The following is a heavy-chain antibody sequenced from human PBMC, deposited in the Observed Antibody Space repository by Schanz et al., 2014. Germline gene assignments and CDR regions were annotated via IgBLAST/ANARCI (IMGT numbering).Heavy chain of an antibody. V-gene: IGHV1-18*01. Sequence: QVQLVQSGSEVKKPGDSVKVSCETSGYSLTKYGINWVRQAPGQGLEWMGWISPYNGHTEYGKKFQGRFTMSTDTSMSTAYLELRSLTSVDTPVVDCARVFHYEVGTSLRSYDAFDFWGQGTKVAVSP. J-gene: IGHJ3*01. D-gene: IGHD3-16*01. CDR2: ISPYNGHT. CDR3: ARVFHYEVGTSLRSYDAFDF. CDR1: GYSLTKYG.